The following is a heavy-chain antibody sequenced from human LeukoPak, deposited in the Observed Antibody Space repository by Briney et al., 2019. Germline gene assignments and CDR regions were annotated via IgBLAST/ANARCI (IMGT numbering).Heavy chain of an antibody. Sequence: GGSLRLSCAASGFTFDDYTMHWVRQAPGKGLEWVSLISWDGGSTYYADSVKGRFTISRDNSKNTLYLQMNSLRAEDTAVYYCAKSQYPVTVYWYFDLWGRGTLVTVSS. CDR1: GFTFDDYT. D-gene: IGHD1-20*01. J-gene: IGHJ2*01. CDR3: AKSQYPVTVYWYFDL. V-gene: IGHV3-43*01. CDR2: ISWDGGST.